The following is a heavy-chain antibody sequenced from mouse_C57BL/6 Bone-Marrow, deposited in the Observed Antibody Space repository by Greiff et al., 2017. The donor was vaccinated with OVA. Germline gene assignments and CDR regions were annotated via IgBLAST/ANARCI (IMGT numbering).Heavy chain of an antibody. Sequence: EVKLMESGGGLVKPGGSLKLSCAASGFTFSDYGMHWVRQAPEKGLEWVAYISSGSSTIYYADTVKGRFTISRDNAKNTLFLQMTSLRSEDTAMYYCARRQLKDYFDYWGQGTTLTVSS. CDR3: ARRQLKDYFDY. D-gene: IGHD3-2*02. J-gene: IGHJ2*01. CDR1: GFTFSDYG. V-gene: IGHV5-17*01. CDR2: ISSGSSTI.